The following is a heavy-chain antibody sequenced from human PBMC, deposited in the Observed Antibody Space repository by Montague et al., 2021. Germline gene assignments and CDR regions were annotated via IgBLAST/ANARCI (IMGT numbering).Heavy chain of an antibody. Sequence: SETRSLTCTVSSGSIFHAHWSWVRQPPGKGLEWLGSMFYGGATSNNPSLKSRVTMSIDTSTNQFSLKLSFVTAAVAAVYYCAKQDYFVSGTSYKGFDPWGQGILVTVSS. CDR1: SGSIFHAH. J-gene: IGHJ5*02. CDR2: MFYGGAT. CDR3: AKQDYFVSGTSYKGFDP. V-gene: IGHV4-59*08. D-gene: IGHD3-10*01.